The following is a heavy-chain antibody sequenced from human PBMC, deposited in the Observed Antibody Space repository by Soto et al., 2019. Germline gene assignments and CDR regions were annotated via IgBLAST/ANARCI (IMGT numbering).Heavy chain of an antibody. J-gene: IGHJ5*02. Sequence: PGGSLRLSCEASGFTFSSYGMHWVRQAPGKGLEWVAVISYDGSNKYYADSVKGRFTISRDNSKNTLYLQMNSLRAEDTAVYYCAKDQAYYDILTGYSYNWFDPWGQGT. CDR2: ISYDGSNK. CDR1: GFTFSSYG. V-gene: IGHV3-30*18. CDR3: AKDQAYYDILTGYSYNWFDP. D-gene: IGHD3-9*01.